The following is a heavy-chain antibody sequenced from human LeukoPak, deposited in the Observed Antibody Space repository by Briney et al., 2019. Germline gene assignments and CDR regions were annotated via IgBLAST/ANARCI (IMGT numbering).Heavy chain of an antibody. CDR1: GYTFTSYG. CDR3: ARDLGGAYYYGMDV. CDR2: ISAYNGNT. J-gene: IGHJ6*02. Sequence: GASVKVSCKASGYTFTSYGISWVRQAPGQGLEWMGWISAYNGNTNYAQKLQGRVTMTTDTSTSTAYMELRSLRSDDTAVYYCARDLGGAYYYGMDVWGQGTTVTVSS. V-gene: IGHV1-18*01. D-gene: IGHD2-15*01.